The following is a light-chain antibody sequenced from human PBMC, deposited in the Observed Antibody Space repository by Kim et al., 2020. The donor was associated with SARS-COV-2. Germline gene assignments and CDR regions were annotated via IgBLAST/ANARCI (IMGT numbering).Light chain of an antibody. CDR1: QSLTTSH. CDR2: GAS. V-gene: IGKV3-20*01. J-gene: IGKJ1*01. Sequence: SLSPGEGATLSCRASQSLTTSHLAWYQQKPGQAPRLLISGASSRATGIPDRFSGSGSGTDFTLTVSRLEPEDFAVYYCQQYERSRTFGQGTKLEIK. CDR3: QQYERSRT.